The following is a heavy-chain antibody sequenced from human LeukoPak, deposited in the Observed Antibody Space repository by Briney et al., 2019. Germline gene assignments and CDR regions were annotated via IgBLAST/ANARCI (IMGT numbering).Heavy chain of an antibody. D-gene: IGHD6-6*01. CDR3: AREAAARPLSYYYYMDV. V-gene: IGHV4-4*07. CDR1: GGPISSYY. Sequence: PSETLSLTCTVFGGPISSYYWSWIRQPAGKGLEWIGRIYTSGSTNYNPSLKSRVTMSVDTSKNQFSLKLSSVTAADTAVYYCAREAAARPLSYYYYMDVWGRGTTVTVSS. J-gene: IGHJ6*03. CDR2: IYTSGST.